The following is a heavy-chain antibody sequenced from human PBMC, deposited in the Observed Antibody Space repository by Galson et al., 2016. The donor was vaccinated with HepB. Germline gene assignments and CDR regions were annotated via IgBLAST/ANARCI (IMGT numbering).Heavy chain of an antibody. CDR1: GGSISSRIYY. D-gene: IGHD3-16*02. CDR2: TYYTGST. CDR3: ARQPIRSLDV. J-gene: IGHJ3*01. V-gene: IGHV4-39*01. Sequence: SETLSLTCTVAGGSISSRIYYWGWVRQPPGKGLEWIGTTYYTGSTYYNPSLRGRVSISADTSKNQFYLSLTSVTATDTAVYFCARQPIRSLDVWGQGTLVTVSS.